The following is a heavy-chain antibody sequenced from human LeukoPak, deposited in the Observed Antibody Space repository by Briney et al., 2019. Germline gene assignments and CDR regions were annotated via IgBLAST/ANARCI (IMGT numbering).Heavy chain of an antibody. CDR1: GGTFSSYA. D-gene: IGHD3-22*01. Sequence: SVKVSCKASGGTFSSYAISWVRQAPGQGLEWMGGIIPIFGTANYAQKFQGRVTTTADESTSTAYMELSSLRSEDTAVYYCARYYYDSSGYYYYFDYWGQGTLVTVSS. CDR2: IIPIFGTA. CDR3: ARYYYDSSGYYYYFDY. V-gene: IGHV1-69*13. J-gene: IGHJ4*02.